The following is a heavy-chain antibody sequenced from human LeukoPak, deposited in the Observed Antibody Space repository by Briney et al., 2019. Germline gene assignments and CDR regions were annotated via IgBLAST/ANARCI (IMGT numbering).Heavy chain of an antibody. D-gene: IGHD4-17*01. Sequence: GGSLRLSCAASGFTFSDYYMSWIRQAPGKGLEGASYISSSGSTIYYADSVRGRFTISSDNAKTSLYLQMNSLTAEDTAEYYCPTGILSYRYGDYINQDYYYGMDVWGQGTTVTVSS. CDR1: GFTFSDYY. V-gene: IGHV3-11*01. CDR2: ISSSGSTI. CDR3: PTGILSYRYGDYINQDYYYGMDV. J-gene: IGHJ6*02.